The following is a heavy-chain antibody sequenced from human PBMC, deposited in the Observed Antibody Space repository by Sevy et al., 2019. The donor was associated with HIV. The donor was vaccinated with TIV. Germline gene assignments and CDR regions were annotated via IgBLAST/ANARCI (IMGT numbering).Heavy chain of an antibody. V-gene: IGHV3-30*04. CDR1: GFTFSSYA. CDR3: ATIRSGSGWDQYFQH. Sequence: GGSLRLSCAASGFTFSSYAMHWVRQAPGKGLEWVSVISYDGSNKYYADSVKGRFTISRDNSKNTLYLQMNSLRSEDTAVYYCATIRSGSGWDQYFQHWGQGTLVTVSS. D-gene: IGHD6-19*01. CDR2: ISYDGSNK. J-gene: IGHJ1*01.